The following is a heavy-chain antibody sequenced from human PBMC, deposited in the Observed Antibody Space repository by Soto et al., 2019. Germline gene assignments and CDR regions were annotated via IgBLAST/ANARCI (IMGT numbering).Heavy chain of an antibody. Sequence: GGSLRLACAGSGFAFSGYWMNWVLQAPGKGLVWLSRIKYDGSYTIYADSVRGRFTISRDNAKSTLSLQRNSLRAEDTAVYYCARDDTFDYWGQGTLVTVSS. CDR3: ARDDTFDY. V-gene: IGHV3-74*01. CDR2: IKYDGSYT. CDR1: GFAFSGYW. J-gene: IGHJ4*02.